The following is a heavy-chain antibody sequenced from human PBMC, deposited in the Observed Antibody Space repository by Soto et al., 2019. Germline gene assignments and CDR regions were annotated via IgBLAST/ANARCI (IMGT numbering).Heavy chain of an antibody. V-gene: IGHV5-51*01. CDR1: GYSFTSYW. Sequence: PGESLKISCKGSGYSFTSYWIGWVRQMPGKGLEWMGIIYPGDSDTRYSPSFQGQVTISADKSISTAYLQWSSLKASDTAMYYCAILGGVGLLRYFDWLLSLDVWGQGTTVTVSS. CDR3: AILGGVGLLRYFDWLLSLDV. J-gene: IGHJ6*02. D-gene: IGHD3-9*01. CDR2: IYPGDSDT.